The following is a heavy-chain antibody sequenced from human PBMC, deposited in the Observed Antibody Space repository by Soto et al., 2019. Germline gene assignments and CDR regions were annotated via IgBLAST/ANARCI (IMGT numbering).Heavy chain of an antibody. D-gene: IGHD5-12*01. CDR3: ARVGYSGYYSDVYDY. CDR1: GFTFSRYS. Sequence: EVQLVGSGGRLVKPGGSLRLSCAASGFTFSRYSMNWVRQAPGKGLEWVSSISSSSNYIYYADSVKGRFTISRDNAKNSLYLQVNSLRSEDTAVYYCARVGYSGYYSDVYDYWGQGTLVTVSS. CDR2: ISSSSNYI. J-gene: IGHJ4*02. V-gene: IGHV3-21*01.